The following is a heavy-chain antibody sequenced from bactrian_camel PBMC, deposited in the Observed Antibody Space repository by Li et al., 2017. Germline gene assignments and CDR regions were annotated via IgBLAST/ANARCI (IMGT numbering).Heavy chain of an antibody. Sequence: HVQLVESGGGSVQAGGSLRLSCAASGYTYSSYCMGWFRQAPGKEREGVAVIDNDGSTTYADSVKGRATISRINAYNTLDLQLIRLKPEDTAVYYCAAGRAYCSGGYCANYYGMDYWGKGTQVTVS. D-gene: IGHD2*01. V-gene: IGHV3S55*01. J-gene: IGHJ7*01. CDR1: GYTYSSYC. CDR2: IDNDGST.